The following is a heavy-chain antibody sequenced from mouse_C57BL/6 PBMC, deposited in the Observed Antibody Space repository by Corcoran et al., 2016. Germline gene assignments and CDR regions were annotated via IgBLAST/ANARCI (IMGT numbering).Heavy chain of an antibody. J-gene: IGHJ2*01. Sequence: EVQLQQSGPELVKPGASVKISCKASGYTFTDYYMNWVKQSHGKSLEWIGDINPNNGGTSYNQKFKGKATLTVDKPSSTAYMELRSLTSEDSAVYYCASLTPPGDYWGQGTTLTVSS. CDR1: GYTFTDYY. CDR3: ASLTPPGDY. V-gene: IGHV1-26*01. CDR2: INPNNGGT.